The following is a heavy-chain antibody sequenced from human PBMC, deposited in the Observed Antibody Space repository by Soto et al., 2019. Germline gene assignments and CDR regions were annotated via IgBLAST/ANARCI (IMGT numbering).Heavy chain of an antibody. V-gene: IGHV1-69*19. CDR2: ISPMFGAA. CDR3: AREGQVHTPAFVY. J-gene: IGHJ4*02. CDR1: GGTFNTYA. D-gene: IGHD3-10*01. Sequence: QVQLVQSGAEMKKPGSSVKVSCQSSGGTFNTYAMNWVRQAPGQGPEWMGDISPMFGAANYAPKFQGRVTITADESTGTSDMKLSSLTSEDTALYFCAREGQVHTPAFVYWGQGTLVTVSS.